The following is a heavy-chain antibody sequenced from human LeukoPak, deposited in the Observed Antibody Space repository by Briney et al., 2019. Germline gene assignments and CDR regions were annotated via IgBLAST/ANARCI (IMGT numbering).Heavy chain of an antibody. Sequence: SETLSLTCTVSGGSISTYYWSWIRQPPGKGPDWIGYIYYTGSATYNPSLKRRVTISVDASKNLFSLTLRSATAADTAIYYCARVGVPVDSVSGSYDRRYYYYFMDVWGKGTTVTVSS. CDR2: IYYTGSA. CDR1: GGSISTYY. J-gene: IGHJ6*03. CDR3: ARVGVPVDSVSGSYDRRYYYYFMDV. D-gene: IGHD3-10*01. V-gene: IGHV4-59*08.